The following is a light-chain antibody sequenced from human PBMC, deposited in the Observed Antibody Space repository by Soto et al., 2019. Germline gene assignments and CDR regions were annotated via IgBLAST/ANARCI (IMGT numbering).Light chain of an antibody. CDR3: QQYDNWPPWT. Sequence: EIVMTQSPATLSVSPGERVTLSCRASQSVNNKLAWYQQKSGQPPRLLIYGASSRATGIPARFSGSGSGTEFTLTISSLQSEDFAIYYCQQYDNWPPWTFGQGTKVEIK. V-gene: IGKV3-15*01. CDR1: QSVNNK. CDR2: GAS. J-gene: IGKJ1*01.